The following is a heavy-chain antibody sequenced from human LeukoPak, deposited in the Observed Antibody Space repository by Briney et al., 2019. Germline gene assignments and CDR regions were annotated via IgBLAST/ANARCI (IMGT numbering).Heavy chain of an antibody. V-gene: IGHV4-59*08. CDR2: IYYSGST. J-gene: IGHJ4*02. D-gene: IGHD3-9*01. CDR3: ARRLTGTVDY. CDR1: GGSISSYY. Sequence: SETLSLTCTVSGGSISSYYWSWIRQPPGKGLEWIGYIYYSGSTNYNPSLKSRVTISVDTSKNRFSLKLSSVTAADTAIYYCARRLTGTVDYWGQGTLVTVSS.